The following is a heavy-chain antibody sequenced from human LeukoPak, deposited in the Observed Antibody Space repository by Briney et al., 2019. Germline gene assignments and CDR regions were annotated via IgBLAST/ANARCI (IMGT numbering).Heavy chain of an antibody. V-gene: IGHV3-23*01. CDR2: ISASGVST. CDR3: AKSGSYSFFDY. Sequence: GGSLRLSCADSGFTFSTYGMNWVRQAPGKGLEWVSAISASGVSTYYADSVMGRFTISRDNSKNTLYLQVNSLRAEDTAVYYCAKSGSYSFFDYWGQGTLVTVSS. J-gene: IGHJ4*02. CDR1: GFTFSTYG. D-gene: IGHD1-26*01.